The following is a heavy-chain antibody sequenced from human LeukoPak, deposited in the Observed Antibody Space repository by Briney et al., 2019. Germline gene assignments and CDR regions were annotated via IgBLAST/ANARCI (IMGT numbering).Heavy chain of an antibody. D-gene: IGHD3-10*01. V-gene: IGHV3-30*19. CDR2: ISYDGSNK. CDR1: GFTFSSYG. Sequence: GGSLRLSCAASGFTFSSYGMHWVRQAPGKGLEWVAVISYDGSNKYYADSVKGRFTISRDNSKNTLYLQMNSLRAEDTAVYYCARADYGSGSYYNDYWGQGTLVTVSS. CDR3: ARADYGSGSYYNDY. J-gene: IGHJ4*02.